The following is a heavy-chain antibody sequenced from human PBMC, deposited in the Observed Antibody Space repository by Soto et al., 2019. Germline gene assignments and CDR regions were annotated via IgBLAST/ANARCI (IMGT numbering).Heavy chain of an antibody. J-gene: IGHJ6*02. V-gene: IGHV1-69*13. CDR3: ASPFQGYYGMDV. CDR1: GGTFSSYA. CDR2: IIPIFGTA. Sequence: SVKVSCKASGGTFSSYAISWVRQAPGQGLEWMGGIIPIFGTANYAQKFQGRVTITADESTSTAYMELSSLRSEDTAVYYCASPFQGYYGMDVWGQGTTVTVSS.